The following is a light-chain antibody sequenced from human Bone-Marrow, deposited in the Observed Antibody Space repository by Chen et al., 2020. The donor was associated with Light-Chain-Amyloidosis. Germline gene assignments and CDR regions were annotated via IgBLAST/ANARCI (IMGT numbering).Light chain of an antibody. CDR2: GSS. Sequence: EIVLTQSPGTLSLSPGEGANLSCRASQTISSNYLTWYQQKFGQAPRLLIYGSSSRATGIPDRFTGSRSGTDFTLTIIRLEPEDFAMYYCQQYGTSPLTFGGGTKVEIK. CDR3: QQYGTSPLT. J-gene: IGKJ4*01. CDR1: QTISSNY. V-gene: IGKV3-20*01.